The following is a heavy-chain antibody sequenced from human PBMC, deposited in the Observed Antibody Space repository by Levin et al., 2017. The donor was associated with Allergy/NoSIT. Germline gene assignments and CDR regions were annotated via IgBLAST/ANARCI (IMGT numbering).Heavy chain of an antibody. D-gene: IGHD3-3*01. CDR3: ARLWVDFWSGSNDY. Sequence: ASVKVSCKASGYTFTGYYMHWVRQAPGQGLEWMGWINPNSGGTNYAQKFQGRVTMTRDTSISTAYMELSRLRSDDTAVYYCARLWVDFWSGSNDYWGQGTLVTVSS. V-gene: IGHV1-2*02. J-gene: IGHJ4*02. CDR2: INPNSGGT. CDR1: GYTFTGYY.